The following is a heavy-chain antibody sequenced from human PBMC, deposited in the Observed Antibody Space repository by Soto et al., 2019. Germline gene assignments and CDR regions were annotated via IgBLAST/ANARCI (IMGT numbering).Heavy chain of an antibody. D-gene: IGHD4-17*01. CDR2: IYWDDDK. V-gene: IGHV2-5*02. CDR3: AHSVPTTVTTSHFDY. J-gene: IGHJ4*02. Sequence: QITLKESGPTLVKPTQTLTLTCTFSGFSLSTSGVGVGWIRQPPGRALEWLALIYWDDDKRYSPSLKSRLTITKDTSKNQVVLTMTNMDPVDTATYYCAHSVPTTVTTSHFDYWGQGTLVTVSP. CDR1: GFSLSTSGVG.